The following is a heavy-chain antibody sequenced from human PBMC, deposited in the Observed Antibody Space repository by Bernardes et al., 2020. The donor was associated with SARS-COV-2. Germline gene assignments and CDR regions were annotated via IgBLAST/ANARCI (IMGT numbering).Heavy chain of an antibody. CDR3: VRSDFYDGTGYYYGN. V-gene: IGHV3-74*01. Sequence: GGTLHLSCVASGFTYSKSWMHWVRQVPGRGLVWVSRLSPDGRTPTYADFVKGRFTISRDNAQNTLYLQMNSLRAEDTAVYYCVRSDFYDGTGYYYGNWGQGTLVTVSS. J-gene: IGHJ1*01. CDR2: LSPDGRTP. D-gene: IGHD3-22*01. CDR1: GFTYSKSW.